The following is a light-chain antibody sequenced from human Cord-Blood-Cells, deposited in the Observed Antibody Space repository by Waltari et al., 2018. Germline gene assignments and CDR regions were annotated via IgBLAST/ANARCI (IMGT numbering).Light chain of an antibody. CDR1: QSVSSSY. V-gene: IGKV3-20*01. CDR2: GAS. J-gene: IGKJ1*01. CDR3: QQYGSSPWT. Sequence: EVVLPQSPGSLSLSPGDIASLSCRASQSVSSSYLAWYQQKPGQAPRLLIYGASSRATGIPDRFSGSGSGTDFTLTISRLEPEDFAVYYCQQYGSSPWTFGQGTKVEIK.